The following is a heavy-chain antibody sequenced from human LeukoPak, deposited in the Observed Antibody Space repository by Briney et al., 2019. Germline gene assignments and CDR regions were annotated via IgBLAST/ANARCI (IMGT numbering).Heavy chain of an antibody. J-gene: IGHJ6*02. Sequence: PGGSLRLSCAASGFTFSDYYMSWIRQAPGKGLEWVSYISSSGSTIYYADSVKGRFTISRDNAKNSLYLQMNSLRAEDTAAYYCARDSLLWFGESMYYYYGMDVWGQGTTVTVSS. V-gene: IGHV3-11*01. D-gene: IGHD3-10*01. CDR2: ISSSGSTI. CDR3: ARDSLLWFGESMYYYYGMDV. CDR1: GFTFSDYY.